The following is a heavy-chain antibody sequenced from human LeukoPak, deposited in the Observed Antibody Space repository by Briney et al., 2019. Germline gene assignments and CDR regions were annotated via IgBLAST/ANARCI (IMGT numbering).Heavy chain of an antibody. J-gene: IGHJ4*02. CDR3: AKDRYSSTTCSPDY. V-gene: IGHV3-23*01. Sequence: GGSLRLSCAASGFTFSSYGMHWVRQAPGKGLEWVSAISGSGGSTYYADSVKGHCTISRDNSKNTLYVQLNSLRAEDTAVYYCAKDRYSSTTCSPDYWGQGTLVTVSS. CDR1: GFTFSSYG. D-gene: IGHD2-2*01. CDR2: ISGSGGST.